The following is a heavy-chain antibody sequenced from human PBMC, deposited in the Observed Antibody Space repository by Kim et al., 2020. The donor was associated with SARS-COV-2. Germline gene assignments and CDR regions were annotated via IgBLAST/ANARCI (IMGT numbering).Heavy chain of an antibody. Sequence: YYSGTTNYNPTLKSRVTISIDTSKNQFSLKLSSVTAADTAVYYCAKGLNWGQGTLVTVSS. CDR2: YYSGTT. J-gene: IGHJ4*02. V-gene: IGHV4-39*01. CDR3: AKGLN.